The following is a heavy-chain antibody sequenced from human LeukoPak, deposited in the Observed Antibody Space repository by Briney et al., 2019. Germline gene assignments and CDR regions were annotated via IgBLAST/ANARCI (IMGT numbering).Heavy chain of an antibody. D-gene: IGHD6-19*01. CDR3: ARGSSGWEFYYYYYYMDV. Sequence: GGSLRLSCAASGFTFSSYSMNWVRQAPGKGLEWVSSISSSSYIYYADSVKGRFTISRDNAKNSLYLQMNSLRAEDTAVYYCARGSSGWEFYYYYYYMDVWGKGTTVTVSS. V-gene: IGHV3-21*01. CDR1: GFTFSSYS. CDR2: ISSSSYI. J-gene: IGHJ6*03.